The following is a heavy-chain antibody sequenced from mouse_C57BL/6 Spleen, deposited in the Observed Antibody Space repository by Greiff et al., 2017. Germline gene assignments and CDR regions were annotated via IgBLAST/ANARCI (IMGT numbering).Heavy chain of an antibody. CDR1: GYTFTSYW. CDR3: ARFGTVVACDY. J-gene: IGHJ2*01. V-gene: IGHV1-50*01. D-gene: IGHD1-1*01. Sequence: VQLQQSGAELVKPGASVKLSCKASGYTFTSYWMQWVKQRPGQGLEWIGEIDPSDSYTNYNQKFKGKATLTVDTSSSTAYMQLSSLTSEDSAVYYCARFGTVVACDYWGQGTTLTVSS. CDR2: IDPSDSYT.